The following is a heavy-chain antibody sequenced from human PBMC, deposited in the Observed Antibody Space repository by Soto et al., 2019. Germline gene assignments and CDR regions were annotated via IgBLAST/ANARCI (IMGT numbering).Heavy chain of an antibody. CDR3: ARRWGEGRVDY. J-gene: IGHJ4*02. CDR2: IYHRGNT. V-gene: IGHV4-4*02. Sequence: QVQLQESGPGLVKPSGTLSLTCAVSGGSISSSNWWSWVRQPPGKGLEWSGDIYHRGNTNYNPSLKSRAPTAVDKSRNQFSLKLSSVTAADTAVYYCARRWGEGRVDYWGQGPLVTVSS. CDR1: GGSISSSNW. D-gene: IGHD3-10*01.